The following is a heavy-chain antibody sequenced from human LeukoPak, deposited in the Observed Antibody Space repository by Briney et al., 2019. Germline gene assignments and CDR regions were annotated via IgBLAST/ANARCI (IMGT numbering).Heavy chain of an antibody. D-gene: IGHD3-22*01. CDR2: ISSSSSSYI. CDR1: GFTFSSYS. J-gene: IGHJ4*02. CDR3: ASERGYYYDSSGNFDY. V-gene: IGHV3-21*01. Sequence: PGGSLRLSCAASGFTFSSYSMNWVRQAPGKGLEWVSSISSSSSSYIYYADSVKGRFTISRDNAKNSLYLQMNSLRAEDTAVYYCASERGYYYDSSGNFDYWGQGTLVTASS.